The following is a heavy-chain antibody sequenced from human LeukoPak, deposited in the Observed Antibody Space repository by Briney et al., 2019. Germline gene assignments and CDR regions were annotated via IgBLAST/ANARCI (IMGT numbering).Heavy chain of an antibody. CDR1: GGSISSYY. D-gene: IGHD4-17*01. CDR2: IYYSGST. J-gene: IGHJ4*02. V-gene: IGHV4-59*01. CDR3: ARVNDYGDSKIDY. Sequence: SEALSLTCTVSGGSISSYYWSWIRQPPGKGLEWIGYIYYSGSTNYNPSLKSRVTISVDTSKNQFSLKLGSVTAADTAVYYCARVNDYGDSKIDYWGQGTLVTVS.